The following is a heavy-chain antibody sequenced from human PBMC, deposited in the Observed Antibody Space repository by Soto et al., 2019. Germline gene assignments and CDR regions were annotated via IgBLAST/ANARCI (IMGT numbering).Heavy chain of an antibody. D-gene: IGHD6-13*01. J-gene: IGHJ5*02. CDR2: IHSSGST. V-gene: IGHV4-4*07. Sequence: SETLSLTCTVSGASMNSYHWSWIRQPAGKGLEWIGHIHSSGSTDYNPSLKSRVTMSVDTSKNQSSLRLMSLTAADTAVYYCARDQGVAAAGITWFDPWGQGSLVTVSS. CDR3: ARDQGVAAAGITWFDP. CDR1: GASMNSYH.